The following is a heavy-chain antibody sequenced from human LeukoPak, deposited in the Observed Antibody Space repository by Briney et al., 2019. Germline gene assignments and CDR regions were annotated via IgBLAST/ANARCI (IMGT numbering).Heavy chain of an antibody. CDR2: INPSGGST. CDR1: GYTLTELS. Sequence: EASVKVSCKVSGYTLTELSMHWVRQAPGQGLEWMGIINPSGGSTSYAQKFQGRVTMTRDTSTSTVYMELSSLRSEDTAVYYCARGKLGRFDPWGQGTLVTVSS. V-gene: IGHV1-46*01. D-gene: IGHD1-26*01. CDR3: ARGKLGRFDP. J-gene: IGHJ5*02.